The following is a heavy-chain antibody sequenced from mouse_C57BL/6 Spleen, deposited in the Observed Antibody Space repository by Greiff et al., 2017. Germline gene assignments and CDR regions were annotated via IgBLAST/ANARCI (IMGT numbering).Heavy chain of an antibody. J-gene: IGHJ4*01. CDR1: GFNIKDYY. V-gene: IGHV14-2*01. D-gene: IGHD2-9*01. Sequence: EVKLMESGAELVKPGASVKLSCTASGFNIKDYYMHWVKQRTEQGLEWIGRIDPEDGETKYAPKFQGKATITADTSSNTAYLQLSSLTSEDTAVYYCASPTMVTTFAMDYWGQGTSVTVSS. CDR2: IDPEDGET. CDR3: ASPTMVTTFAMDY.